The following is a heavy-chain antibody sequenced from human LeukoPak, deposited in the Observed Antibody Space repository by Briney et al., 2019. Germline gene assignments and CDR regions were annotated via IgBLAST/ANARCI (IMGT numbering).Heavy chain of an antibody. CDR1: GGSISSYY. CDR3: ARVGSGSYGYCWFDP. CDR2: IYYSGST. V-gene: IGHV4-59*01. J-gene: IGHJ5*02. D-gene: IGHD3-10*01. Sequence: SETLSLTCTVSGGSISSYYWSWIRQPPGKGLEWIGYIYYSGSTNYNPSLKSRVTISVDTSKNQFSLKLSSVTAADTAVYYCARVGSGSYGYCWFDPWGQGTLVTVSS.